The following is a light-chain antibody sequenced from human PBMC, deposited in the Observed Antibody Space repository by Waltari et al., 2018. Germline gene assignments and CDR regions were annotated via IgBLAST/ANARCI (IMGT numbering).Light chain of an antibody. V-gene: IGKV3-15*01. CDR2: TAS. CDR1: QRVGIN. Sequence: EIVMTQSPAALSVSPGERATLSCRASQRVGINLAWYQQKPGQAPRLLIPTASTRATGIPARFSGSGSGTEFTLTINSLQSEDSAIYYCHQYNNWPPGGTFGQGTKVELK. CDR3: HQYNNWPPGGT. J-gene: IGKJ1*01.